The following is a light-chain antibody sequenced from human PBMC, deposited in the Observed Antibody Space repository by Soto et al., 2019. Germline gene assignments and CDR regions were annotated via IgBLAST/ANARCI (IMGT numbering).Light chain of an antibody. J-gene: IGLJ1*01. V-gene: IGLV2-18*02. CDR2: DVN. Sequence: HSDLTQPPSVSGSPGQSVAISCTGTSSDIGSSNGVSWYQQPPGTAPKLMIYDVNNRPSGVPDRFSGSKSGNTASLTISGLQAEDEADYYCSSYTSSNTYVFGTGTKVTVL. CDR3: SSYTSSNTYV. CDR1: SSDIGSSNG.